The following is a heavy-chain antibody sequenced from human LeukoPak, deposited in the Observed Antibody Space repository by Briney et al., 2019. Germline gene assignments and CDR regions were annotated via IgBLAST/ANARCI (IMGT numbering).Heavy chain of an antibody. V-gene: IGHV3-53*01. CDR1: GFTVSSNY. Sequence: GGFLRLSCAASGFTVSSNYMTWVRQAPGKGLEWVSLIYSDGTTYYADSVKGRFTVSRDNSKNTLYLQMNSLRAEDTAVYYCATDAYSASPQNAYWGQGTLVTVSS. J-gene: IGHJ4*02. CDR3: ATDAYSASPQNAY. CDR2: IYSDGTT. D-gene: IGHD1-26*01.